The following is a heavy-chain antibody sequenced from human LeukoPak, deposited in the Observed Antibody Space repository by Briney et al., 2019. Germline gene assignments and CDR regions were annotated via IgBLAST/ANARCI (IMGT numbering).Heavy chain of an antibody. D-gene: IGHD6-19*01. Sequence: GGSLRLSCAPSAFTLAIYAMSRVRQAPRKGLERVSSIRGNGGSTYYADSVKGRFTISRDNSKNTLFLQMNSLRAEDTAIYDCAIDRVAGRRPLLELGYWGQGTLVTVSS. CDR2: IRGNGGST. J-gene: IGHJ4*02. CDR3: AIDRVAGRRPLLELGY. CDR1: AFTLAIYA. V-gene: IGHV3-23*01.